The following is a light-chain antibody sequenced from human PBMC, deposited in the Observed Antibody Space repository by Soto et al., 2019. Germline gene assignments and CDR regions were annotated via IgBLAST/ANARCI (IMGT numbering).Light chain of an antibody. CDR1: NTDVGQDKS. CDR3: QAYDSSLSGFYV. V-gene: IGLV1-40*01. J-gene: IGLJ1*01. Sequence: QSALTQPGSVSGSRGQSIIISCVGRNTDVGQDKSVSWYQHLPGTAPKLLIYGNTNRPSGVPDRFSGSKSGTSASLAITGLQAEDEADYYCQAYDSSLSGFYVFGTGTKVTVL. CDR2: GNT.